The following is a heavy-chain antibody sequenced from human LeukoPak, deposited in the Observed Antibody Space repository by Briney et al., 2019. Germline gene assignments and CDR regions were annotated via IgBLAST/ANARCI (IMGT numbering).Heavy chain of an antibody. V-gene: IGHV4-59*01. D-gene: IGHD2-15*01. Sequence: PSETLSLTCTVSGGSISSYYWSWIRQPPRKGLEWIGYIYYSGSTNYNPSLKSRVTISVDTSKNQFSLKLSSVTAADTAVYYCARGGYCSGGSCYEYDAFDIWGQGTMVTVSS. CDR1: GGSISSYY. J-gene: IGHJ3*02. CDR3: ARGGYCSGGSCYEYDAFDI. CDR2: IYYSGST.